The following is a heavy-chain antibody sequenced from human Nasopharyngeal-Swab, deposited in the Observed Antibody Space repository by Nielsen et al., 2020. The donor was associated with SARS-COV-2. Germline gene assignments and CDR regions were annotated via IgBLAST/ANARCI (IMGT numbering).Heavy chain of an antibody. CDR2: IYAGDSDT. V-gene: IGHV5-51*01. CDR1: GSDFANYW. CDR3: ARRKFQLLSGYYYYYMDV. Sequence: GGSLRLSCKGSGSDFANYWIAWVRQMPGKGLEWMGIIYAGDSDTRYSPSFQGQVTISVDKSIKTAYLQWSSLKASDTAMYFCARRKFQLLSGYYYYYMDVWGQGTTVTVSS. D-gene: IGHD2-2*01. J-gene: IGHJ6*03.